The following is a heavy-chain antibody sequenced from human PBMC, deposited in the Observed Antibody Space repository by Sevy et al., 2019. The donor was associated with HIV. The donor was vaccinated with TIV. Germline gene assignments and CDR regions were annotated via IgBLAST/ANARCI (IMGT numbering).Heavy chain of an antibody. V-gene: IGHV3-11*01. J-gene: IGHJ3*02. CDR1: GFTFSDYY. CDR3: ARGYYDSSGDLDAFDI. Sequence: GGSLRLSCAASGFTFSDYYMSWIRQAPGKGLEWVSYISSSGSTIYYADSVKGRFTISRDNAKKSLSLQMNSLRAEDTAVYYCARGYYDSSGDLDAFDIRGQGTMVTVSS. CDR2: ISSSGSTI. D-gene: IGHD3-22*01.